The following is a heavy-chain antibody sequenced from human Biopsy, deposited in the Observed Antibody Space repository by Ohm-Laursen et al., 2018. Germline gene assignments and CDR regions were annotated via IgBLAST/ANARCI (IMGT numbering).Heavy chain of an antibody. V-gene: IGHV3-7*04. Sequence: GSLRLSCAASGFSFSTYWMTWVRQVPGKGLEWVANIQKDGNGKYYVDSVKGRFTISRDNDKNSLSLQMTNLRAEDTAVYYCARGSHYYDGSGFYSFDNWGQGTLVTVSS. CDR1: GFSFSTYW. CDR3: ARGSHYYDGSGFYSFDN. J-gene: IGHJ4*02. CDR2: IQKDGNGK. D-gene: IGHD3-22*01.